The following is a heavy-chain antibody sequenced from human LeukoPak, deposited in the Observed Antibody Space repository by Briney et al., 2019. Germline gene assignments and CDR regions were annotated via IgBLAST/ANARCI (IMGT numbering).Heavy chain of an antibody. CDR1: GFSISNDW. CDR3: TLIKGWGSGSYYLDY. Sequence: GGSLRLSCAASGFSISNDWMSWVRQAPGKGLEWIGRVISKASGETTDYAAPVKGRFTISRDDAKNTLYLQMNSLKTEDTAVYYCTLIKGWGSGSYYLDYWGQGTLVTVSS. J-gene: IGHJ4*02. D-gene: IGHD3-10*01. CDR2: VISKASGETT. V-gene: IGHV3-15*01.